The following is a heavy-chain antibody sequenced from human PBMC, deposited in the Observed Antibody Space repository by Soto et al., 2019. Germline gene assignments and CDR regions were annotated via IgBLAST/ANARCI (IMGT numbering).Heavy chain of an antibody. CDR3: AKDFLGNDYGLDP. J-gene: IGHJ5*02. D-gene: IGHD5-12*01. V-gene: IGHV3-30*18. Sequence: QEQLVESGGGLVQPGKSLRLSCVASGFSFSNHAMHWIRQAPGKGLEWVAMISFDAGIINYAASVKGRFTISRDNSRHTVFLQMNSLRREDTAACYCAKDFLGNDYGLDPWGQGTLVTVSS. CDR1: GFSFSNHA. CDR2: ISFDAGII.